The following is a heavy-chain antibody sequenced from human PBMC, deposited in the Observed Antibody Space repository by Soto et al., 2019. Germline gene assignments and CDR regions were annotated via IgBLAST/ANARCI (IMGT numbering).Heavy chain of an antibody. V-gene: IGHV3-33*01. Sequence: QVQLVESGGGVVQPGTSLRLSCAASGFTFRNYGMHWVRQAPGKGLEWVAVIWDDGSNKYYADSVKGRFTISRDNSENTLYLQMNSLRAEDTAVYYCARDIRSAYFDYWGQGTLVTVSS. D-gene: IGHD2-21*01. CDR2: IWDDGSNK. CDR1: GFTFRNYG. J-gene: IGHJ4*02. CDR3: ARDIRSAYFDY.